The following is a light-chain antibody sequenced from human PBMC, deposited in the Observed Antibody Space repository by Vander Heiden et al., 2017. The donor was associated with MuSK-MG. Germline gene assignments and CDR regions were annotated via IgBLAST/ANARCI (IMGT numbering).Light chain of an antibody. V-gene: IGKV1-39*01. Sequence: DIQLTQSPSSLSASVGDRVTITCRASRSIYTYLNWYQQSPGRAPKLLIYAASHLQTGVPSRFSRGRSGTDFTLTISSLQPEDFASYYCQQSVTTRFTFGRGTKVDFK. CDR1: RSIYTY. CDR3: QQSVTTRFT. CDR2: AAS. J-gene: IGKJ3*01.